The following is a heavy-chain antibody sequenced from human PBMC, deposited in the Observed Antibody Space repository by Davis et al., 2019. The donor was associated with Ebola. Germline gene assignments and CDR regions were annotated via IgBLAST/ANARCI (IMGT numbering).Heavy chain of an antibody. Sequence: PSETLSLTCAVYGGSFSGYYWSWIRQPPGKGLEWIGEINHSGSTNYNPSLKSRVTMSVDTSKNQFSLKLSSVTAADTAVYYCARARYSYGYVDYWGQGTLVTVSS. CDR3: ARARYSYGYVDY. CDR2: INHSGST. V-gene: IGHV4-34*01. J-gene: IGHJ4*02. D-gene: IGHD5-18*01. CDR1: GGSFSGYY.